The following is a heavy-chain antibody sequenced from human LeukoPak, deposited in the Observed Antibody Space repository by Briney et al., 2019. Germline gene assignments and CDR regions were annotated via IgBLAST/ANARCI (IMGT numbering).Heavy chain of an antibody. J-gene: IGHJ3*02. CDR2: IIPIFGTA. D-gene: IGHD3-22*01. Sequence: EASVKVSCKASGGTFSSYAISWVRQAPGQGLEWMGRIIPIFGTANYAQKFQGRVTITTDESTSTAYMELSSLRSEDTAVYYCAREHYYDSSGYSRAFDIWGQGTMVTVSS. CDR1: GGTFSSYA. CDR3: AREHYYDSSGYSRAFDI. V-gene: IGHV1-69*05.